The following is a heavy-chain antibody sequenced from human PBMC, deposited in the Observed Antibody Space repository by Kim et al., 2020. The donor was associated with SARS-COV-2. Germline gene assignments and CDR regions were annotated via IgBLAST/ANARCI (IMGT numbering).Heavy chain of an antibody. CDR3: ARAQYCSSTSCYLFDY. CDR2: INHSGST. J-gene: IGHJ4*02. CDR1: GGSFSGYY. Sequence: SETLSLTCAVYGGSFSGYYWSWIRQPPGKGLEWIGEINHSGSTNYNPSLKSRVTISVDTSKNQFSLKLSSVTAADTAVYYCARAQYCSSTSCYLFDYWGQGTLVTVSS. D-gene: IGHD2-2*01. V-gene: IGHV4-34*01.